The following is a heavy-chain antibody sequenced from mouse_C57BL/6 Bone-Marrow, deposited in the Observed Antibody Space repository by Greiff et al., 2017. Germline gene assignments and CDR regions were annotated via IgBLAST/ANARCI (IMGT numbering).Heavy chain of an antibody. CDR2: ISYDGSN. J-gene: IGHJ3*01. V-gene: IGHV3-6*01. Sequence: EVKLQQSGPGLVKPSQSLSLTCSVTGYSITSGYYWNWIRQFPGNKLEWMGYISYDGSNNYNPSLKNRIPITRDTSKNQFFLKLNSVTTEDTATYYCAKRKEAWFAYWGQGTLVTVSA. CDR3: AKRKEAWFAY. CDR1: GYSITSGYY.